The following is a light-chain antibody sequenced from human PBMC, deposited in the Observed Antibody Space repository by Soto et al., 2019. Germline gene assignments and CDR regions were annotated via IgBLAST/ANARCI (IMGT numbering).Light chain of an antibody. CDR3: PSYVGSLSGLV. CDR2: GNS. Sequence: QAVLTQPPSVSGAPGQRVTISCTGSSSNIGAGYDVHWYQQLPGTAPKLLIYGNSNRPSGVPDRFSGSKSGTSASLAITGLQAEDEADSYCPSYVGSLSGLVFGTGNKLTVL. J-gene: IGLJ1*01. V-gene: IGLV1-40*01. CDR1: SSNIGAGYD.